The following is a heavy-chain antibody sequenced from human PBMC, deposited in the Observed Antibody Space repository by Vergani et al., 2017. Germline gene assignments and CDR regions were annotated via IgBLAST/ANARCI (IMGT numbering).Heavy chain of an antibody. CDR3: ARVVMATTKKGGYYFDY. CDR1: GGSISSGSYY. D-gene: IGHD5-12*01. J-gene: IGHJ4*02. Sequence: VPLHASGPGLVKPSQTLSLTCTVSGGSISSGSYYWSWIRQPAGKGLEWIGRIYTSGSTNYNPSLKSRVTISVDTSKNQFSLKLRSVTAADTAVHYCARVVMATTKKGGYYFDYWGQGTLVTVSS. CDR2: IYTSGST. V-gene: IGHV4-61*02.